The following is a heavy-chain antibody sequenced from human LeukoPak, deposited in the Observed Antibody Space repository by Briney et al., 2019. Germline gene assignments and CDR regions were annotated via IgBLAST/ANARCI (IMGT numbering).Heavy chain of an antibody. CDR1: GGSFSGYY. D-gene: IGHD3-10*01. J-gene: IGHJ5*02. CDR3: ARTRVRGVIRNWFDP. CDR2: INHSGST. Sequence: SETLSLTCAVYGGSFSGYYWSWIRQPPGKGLEWIGEINHSGSTNYNPSLKSRVTISVDTSKNQFSLKLSSVTAADTAVYCCARTRVRGVIRNWFDPWGQGTLVTVSS. V-gene: IGHV4-34*01.